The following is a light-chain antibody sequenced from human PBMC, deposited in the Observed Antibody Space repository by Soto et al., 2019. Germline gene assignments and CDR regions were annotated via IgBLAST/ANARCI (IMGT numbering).Light chain of an antibody. CDR3: EQVNSYPLT. CDR1: QGIARY. CDR2: AAS. V-gene: IGKV1-9*01. Sequence: IQLTQSPSSLSASVGDRVIITCRASQGIARYLYWYQQKPGKAPNVMIYAASTLQSGVPSRFSGSGSGTDFTLTISRRQPEAFATHSCEQVNSYPLTFGGGTKVEIK. J-gene: IGKJ4*01.